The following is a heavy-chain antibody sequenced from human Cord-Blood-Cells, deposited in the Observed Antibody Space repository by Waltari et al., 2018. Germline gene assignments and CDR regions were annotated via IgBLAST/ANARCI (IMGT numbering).Heavy chain of an antibody. Sequence: QVQLQESGPGLVKPSETLSLTCAVSGYSISSGYYWGWIRQPPGKGLEWIGSIYHSGGPYYNPSLKSRVTISVDTSKNQFSLKLSSVTAADTAVYYCARCFQPAAGDYWGQGTLVTVSS. CDR1: GYSISSGYY. D-gene: IGHD6-13*01. CDR2: IYHSGGP. V-gene: IGHV4-38-2*01. CDR3: ARCFQPAAGDY. J-gene: IGHJ4*02.